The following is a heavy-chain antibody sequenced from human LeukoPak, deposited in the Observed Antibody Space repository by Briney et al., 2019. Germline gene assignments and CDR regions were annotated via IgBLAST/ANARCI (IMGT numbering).Heavy chain of an antibody. D-gene: IGHD3-3*01. J-gene: IGHJ5*02. CDR2: IYHSGST. CDR1: GGSISSNNW. Sequence: ASETLSLTCAVSGGSISSNNWWSWVRQPPGKGLEWIGEIYHSGSTNYNPSLKSRVTILVNKSKNQFSLKLSSVTAADTAVYYCARVFSYPLRAPFDPWGQGTLVTVSS. CDR3: ARVFSYPLRAPFDP. V-gene: IGHV4-4*02.